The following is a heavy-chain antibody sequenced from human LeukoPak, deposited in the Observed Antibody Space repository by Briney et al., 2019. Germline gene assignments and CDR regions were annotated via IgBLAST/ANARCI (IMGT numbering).Heavy chain of an antibody. CDR1: GFIVRNYY. CDR2: IYSGGST. D-gene: IGHD3-22*01. J-gene: IGHJ4*02. CDR3: ASSYDSSGDHPPGFDY. V-gene: IGHV3-53*01. Sequence: PGGSLRLSCAASGFIVRNYYLSWVRQAPGKGLEWVSVIYSGGSTYYADSVEGRFTISRDNSKNTLSLQMNSLRAEDTAVYYCASSYDSSGDHPPGFDYWGQGTLVTVSS.